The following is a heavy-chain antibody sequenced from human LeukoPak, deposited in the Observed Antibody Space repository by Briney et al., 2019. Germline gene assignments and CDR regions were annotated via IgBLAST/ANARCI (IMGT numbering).Heavy chain of an antibody. CDR1: GGSISSTSYY. J-gene: IGHJ3*01. Sequence: PSETLSLTCAVSGGSISSTSYYWAWVRQPPGKGLEWIGTIYYSGSTYHNPSLKSRVTLSVDTSRNQFSLRLSSVDAADTAVYYCAKAGVRYFDSSGLYAFDFWGQGTTVTVSS. CDR3: AKAGVRYFDSSGLYAFDF. V-gene: IGHV4-39*01. D-gene: IGHD3-22*01. CDR2: IYYSGST.